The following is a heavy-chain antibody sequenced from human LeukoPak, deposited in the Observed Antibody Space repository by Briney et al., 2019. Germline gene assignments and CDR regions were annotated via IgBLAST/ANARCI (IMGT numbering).Heavy chain of an antibody. CDR3: ARGGGYFEFAYFDY. CDR1: GFTVSSNY. CDR2: IYSGGST. V-gene: IGHV3-53*05. D-gene: IGHD3-22*01. J-gene: IGHJ4*02. Sequence: PGGSLRLSCAASGFTVSSNYMSWVRQAPGKGLEWVSVIYSGGSTYYADSVKGRFTISRDNSKNTLYLQMNSLRAEDTAVYYCARGGGYFEFAYFDYWGQGTLVTVSS.